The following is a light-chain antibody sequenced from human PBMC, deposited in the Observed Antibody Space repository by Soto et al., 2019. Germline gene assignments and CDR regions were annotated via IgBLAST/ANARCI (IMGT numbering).Light chain of an antibody. CDR2: DDS. Sequence: SYELTQPPSVSVAPGQTARITCGCNNLGSKSVHWYQQKPGQAPVLVAYDDSDRPSGIPERFSGSNSGNTATLTISRVEAGDEADYYCQVWDSSSDLYWVFGGGTKLTVL. J-gene: IGLJ3*02. V-gene: IGLV3-21*02. CDR1: NLGSKS. CDR3: QVWDSSSDLYWV.